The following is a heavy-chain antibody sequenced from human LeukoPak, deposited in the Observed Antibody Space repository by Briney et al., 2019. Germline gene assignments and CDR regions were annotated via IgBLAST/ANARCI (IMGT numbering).Heavy chain of an antibody. V-gene: IGHV1-2*02. Sequence: ASVTVSCTASGYTFTGYYMHWVRQAPGQGLEWMGWINPNSGGTNYAQKFQGRVTMTRDTSISTAYMELSRLRSDDTAVYYCARDQQPLSTIDYWGQGTLVTVSS. CDR2: INPNSGGT. D-gene: IGHD6-13*01. CDR1: GYTFTGYY. J-gene: IGHJ4*02. CDR3: ARDQQPLSTIDY.